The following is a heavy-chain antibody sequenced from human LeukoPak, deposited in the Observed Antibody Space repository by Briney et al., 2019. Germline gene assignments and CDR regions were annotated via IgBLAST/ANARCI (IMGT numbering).Heavy chain of an antibody. CDR1: GGSISSYF. CDR2: IYYSGST. J-gene: IGHJ6*03. Sequence: SETLSLTCTVSGGSISSYFWSWIRQPPGEGLEWIGYIYYSGSTNYNPSLKSRVTISVDTSKNQFSLKLSSVTAADTAVYYCARAGDYYYMDVWGKGTTVTVSS. CDR3: ARAGDYYYMDV. D-gene: IGHD3-10*01. V-gene: IGHV4-59*01.